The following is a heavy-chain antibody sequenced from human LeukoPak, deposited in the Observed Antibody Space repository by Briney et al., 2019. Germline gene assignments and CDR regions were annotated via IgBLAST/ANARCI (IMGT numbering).Heavy chain of an antibody. J-gene: IGHJ6*04. CDR1: GYTFTGYY. CDR3: ARVDRTYCDILTGFLDV. CDR2: INPNSGGT. D-gene: IGHD3-9*01. Sequence: ASVKVSCKASGYTFTGYYMHWVRQAPGQGLEWMGWINPNSGGTNYAQKFQGRVTMTRDTSISTAYMELSRLRSDDTAVYYCARVDRTYCDILTGFLDVWGKGTTVTISS. V-gene: IGHV1-2*02.